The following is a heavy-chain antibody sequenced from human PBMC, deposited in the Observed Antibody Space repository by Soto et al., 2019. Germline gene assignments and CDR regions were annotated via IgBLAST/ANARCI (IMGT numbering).Heavy chain of an antibody. CDR2: IYYSGST. J-gene: IGHJ2*01. CDR3: ARDLYGDNWYFDL. V-gene: IGHV4-31*03. Sequence: QVQLQESGPGLVKPSQTLSLTCTVSGGSISSGGYYWSWIRQHPGKGLEWIGYIYYSGSTYYNPSLKCRVTISVDTSKNQFSLKLSSVTAADTAVYYCARDLYGDNWYFDLWGRGTLVTVSS. D-gene: IGHD4-17*01. CDR1: GGSISSGGYY.